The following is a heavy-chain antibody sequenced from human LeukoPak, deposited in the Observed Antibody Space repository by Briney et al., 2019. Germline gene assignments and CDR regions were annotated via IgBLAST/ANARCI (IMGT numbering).Heavy chain of an antibody. V-gene: IGHV4-30-4*01. CDR2: IYYSGST. J-gene: IGHJ4*02. CDR3: ARGSIYGSGTDY. Sequence: PSQTLSLTCTVSGGSISSGDYYWSWIRQPPGKGLEWIGYIYYSGSTYYNPSLKSRVTMSVDTSKNQFSLKLSSVTAADTAVYYCARGSIYGSGTDYWGQGTLVTVSS. CDR1: GGSISSGDYY. D-gene: IGHD3-10*01.